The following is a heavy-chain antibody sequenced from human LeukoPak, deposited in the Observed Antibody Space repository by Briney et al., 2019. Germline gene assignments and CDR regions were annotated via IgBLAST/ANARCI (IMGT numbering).Heavy chain of an antibody. V-gene: IGHV3-23*01. CDR2: LFGSGGSP. D-gene: IGHD6-19*01. J-gene: IGHJ4*02. CDR1: GFTFGSHA. CDR3: GKTTVEYSSGQKPAWPVDY. Sequence: GGSLRLSCEASGFTFGSHAMYWVRQAPGKGLEWVAGLFGSGGSPHYADPVKGRFTISRDNSRNTVYLQINSLRAEDTAVYYCGKTTVEYSSGQKPAWPVDYWGQGTLVTVSS.